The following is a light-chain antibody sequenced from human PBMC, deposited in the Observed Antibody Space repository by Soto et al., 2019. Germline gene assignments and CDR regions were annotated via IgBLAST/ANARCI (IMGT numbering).Light chain of an antibody. V-gene: IGLV2-8*01. CDR2: EVN. J-gene: IGLJ2*01. Sequence: QSALTQPPSASGSPGQSVTIPCTGTSSDVGGYNYVSWYQQYPGKAPRLMIYEVNKRPSGVPYRFSGSKSGNTASLTVSGLQADDEAVYYCSSYAGNNVLVFGGGTKLTVL. CDR3: SSYAGNNVLV. CDR1: SSDVGGYNY.